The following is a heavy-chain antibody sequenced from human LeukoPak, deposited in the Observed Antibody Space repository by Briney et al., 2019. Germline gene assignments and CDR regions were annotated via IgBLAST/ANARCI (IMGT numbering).Heavy chain of an antibody. D-gene: IGHD6-13*01. CDR2: IYSGGST. J-gene: IGHJ6*03. Sequence: PGGSLRLSCAASGFTVSSNYMSWVRQAPGKGLEWVSVIYSGGSTYYADSVKGRLTISRDNSKNTLYLQMNSLRAEDTAVYYCARAYSSPPYYYYMDVWGKGTTVTVSS. CDR3: ARAYSSPPYYYYMDV. V-gene: IGHV3-66*02. CDR1: GFTVSSNY.